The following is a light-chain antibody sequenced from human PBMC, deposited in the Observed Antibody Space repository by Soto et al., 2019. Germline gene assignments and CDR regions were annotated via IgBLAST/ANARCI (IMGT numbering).Light chain of an antibody. CDR1: GGSIASNY. J-gene: IGLJ3*02. CDR3: QSFDSSDQV. V-gene: IGLV6-57*01. CDR2: EDN. Sequence: NFMLAQPHSVSESPGKTITISCTRSGGSIASNYVQWFQQRPGRSPTTVIYEDNQRPSGVPDRFSGSIDSSSNSASLTISGLKTEDEATYYFQSFDSSDQVFGGGTKLTVL.